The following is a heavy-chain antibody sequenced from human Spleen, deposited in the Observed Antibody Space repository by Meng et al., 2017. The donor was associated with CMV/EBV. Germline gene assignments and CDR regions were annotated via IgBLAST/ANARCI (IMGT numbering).Heavy chain of an antibody. J-gene: IGHJ3*01. D-gene: IGHD3-3*01. CDR2: IREDGREK. CDR3: ARGHRRFLEWSPSPFDS. V-gene: IGHV3-7*01. CDR1: GFTVSSDW. Sequence: GGSLRLSCAASGFTVSSDWMSWVRLSAGKGLQWVATIREDGREKYSVDSVQGRFTISRDNAENSLYLEMNSLRAEDTAVYYCARGHRRFLEWSPSPFDSGGQGTLVTVSS.